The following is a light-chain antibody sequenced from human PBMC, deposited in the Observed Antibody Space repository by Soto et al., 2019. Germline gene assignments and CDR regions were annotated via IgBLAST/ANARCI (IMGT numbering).Light chain of an antibody. CDR1: QSLLHSNGYNY. Sequence: DIVMTQSPLSLPVTPGEPASISCRSSQSLLHSNGYNYLDWYLQKPGQSPQLLIYLGSNRASGVPYRFSGSGAGTDFTLKISRVDAEDVAVYYCIQALQTPWTFGQGTQVQIK. J-gene: IGKJ1*01. CDR3: IQALQTPWT. CDR2: LGS. V-gene: IGKV2-28*01.